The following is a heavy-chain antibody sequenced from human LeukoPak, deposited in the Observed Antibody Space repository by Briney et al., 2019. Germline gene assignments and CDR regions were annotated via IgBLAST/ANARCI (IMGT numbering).Heavy chain of an antibody. CDR1: GGSISSNSYS. Sequence: SETLSLTCTVSGGSISSNSYSWGWVRQPPGKGLEWIASISYSGSTYDNPSLKSRVTISLDTSKKQFSLKLRSVTAADTAIYYCARPGGSAWSYFDYWGQGTLVTVSS. CDR3: ARPGGSAWSYFDY. CDR2: ISYSGST. J-gene: IGHJ4*02. D-gene: IGHD6-19*01. V-gene: IGHV4-39*01.